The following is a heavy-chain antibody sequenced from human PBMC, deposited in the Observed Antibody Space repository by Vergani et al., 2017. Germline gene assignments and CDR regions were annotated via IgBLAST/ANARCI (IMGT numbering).Heavy chain of an antibody. V-gene: IGHV4-59*01. J-gene: IGHJ6*03. CDR3: ARLNPYYDFWSGYYDYYYYYMDV. Sequence: QVQLQESGPGLVKPSETLSLTCTASGGSISSYYWSWIRQPPGKGLEWIGYIYYSGSTNYNPSLKSRVTISVDTSKNQFSLKLSSVTAADTAVYYCARLNPYYDFWSGYYDYYYYYMDVWGKGTTVTVSS. CDR1: GGSISSYY. CDR2: IYYSGST. D-gene: IGHD3-3*01.